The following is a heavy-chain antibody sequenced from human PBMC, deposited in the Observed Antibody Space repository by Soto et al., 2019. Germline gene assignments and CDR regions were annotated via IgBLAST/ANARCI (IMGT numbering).Heavy chain of an antibody. CDR3: ARGTGNVDIVATIDYYYYMDV. CDR2: INPNSGGT. J-gene: IGHJ6*03. D-gene: IGHD5-12*01. V-gene: IGHV1-2*04. CDR1: GYTFTGYY. Sequence: GASVKVSCKASGYTFTGYYMHWVRQAPGQGLEWMGWINPNSGGTNYAQKFQGWVTMTRDTSISTAYMELSRPRSDDTAVYYCARGTGNVDIVATIDYYYYMDVWGKGTTVTVSS.